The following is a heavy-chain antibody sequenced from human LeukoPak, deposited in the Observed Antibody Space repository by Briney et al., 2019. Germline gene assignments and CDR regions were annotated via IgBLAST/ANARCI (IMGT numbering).Heavy chain of an antibody. CDR1: GYSISSGYY. Sequence: SETLSLTCTISGYSISSGYYWGWIRRPPGKGLEWIGSIYHSGSTYYNPSLKSRVTISLDTSENQFSLKLSSVTAADTAVYYCARDLYSSGWGYFDYWGQGTLVTVSS. D-gene: IGHD6-19*01. CDR3: ARDLYSSGWGYFDY. J-gene: IGHJ4*02. CDR2: IYHSGST. V-gene: IGHV4-38-2*02.